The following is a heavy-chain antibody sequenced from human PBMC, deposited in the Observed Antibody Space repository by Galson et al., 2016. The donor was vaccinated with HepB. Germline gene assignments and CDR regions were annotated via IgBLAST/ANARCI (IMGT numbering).Heavy chain of an antibody. CDR3: AREADFYDSTGYFPPFAY. J-gene: IGHJ4*02. V-gene: IGHV3-48*03. CDR1: GFTFSRYN. D-gene: IGHD3-22*01. CDR2: ISISGSTV. Sequence: SLRLSCAGSGFTFSRYNMNWVRQAPGKGLEWLADISISGSTVYYADSVKGRFTISRDNDKNSVYLQMDSLRDEDTAVYYCAREADFYDSTGYFPPFAYWGQGILFTVSS.